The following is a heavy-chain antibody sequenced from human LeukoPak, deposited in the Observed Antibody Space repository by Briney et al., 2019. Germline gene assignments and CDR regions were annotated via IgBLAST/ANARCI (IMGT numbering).Heavy chain of an antibody. CDR2: MNPNSVNT. CDR3: ARVGYYYDSSIDY. Sequence: ASVKVSCKASGYTFTSYDINWVRQATGQGLEWMGWMNPNSVNTGYAQKFQGRVTMTRNTSISTAYMELSSLRSEDTPVYYCARVGYYYDSSIDYWGQGTLVTVSS. J-gene: IGHJ4*02. V-gene: IGHV1-8*01. CDR1: GYTFTSYD. D-gene: IGHD3-22*01.